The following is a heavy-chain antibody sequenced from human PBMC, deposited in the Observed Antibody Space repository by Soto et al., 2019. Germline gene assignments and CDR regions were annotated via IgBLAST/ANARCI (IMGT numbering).Heavy chain of an antibody. CDR1: GGTFSHPT. V-gene: IGHV1-69*08. D-gene: IGHD5-12*01. Sequence: SVKVSCKASGGTFSHPTVAWVRQAPGHRPEWMGMIIPMFGSTNSAQKFRDRVTFSADTYTNTAYMELSSLRSEDTAVYYCATPSGLLGQYSALPDNWGQGTLVTVYS. CDR2: IIPMFGST. J-gene: IGHJ4*02. CDR3: ATPSGLLGQYSALPDN.